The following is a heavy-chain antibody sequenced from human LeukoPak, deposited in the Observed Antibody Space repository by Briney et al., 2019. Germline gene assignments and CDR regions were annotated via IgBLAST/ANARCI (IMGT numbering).Heavy chain of an antibody. CDR1: GSTFSSYW. CDR3: VRDSSGWYYNWFDP. J-gene: IGHJ5*02. D-gene: IGHD6-19*01. CDR2: IKSDGTGT. Sequence: GGSLRLSCAASGSTFSSYWMHWVRQAPGKGLVWVSRIKSDGTGTSYADSVKGRFTISRDNAKNTVYVQMNSLRVEDTAVYYCVRDSSGWYYNWFDPWGQGTLVTVSS. V-gene: IGHV3-74*01.